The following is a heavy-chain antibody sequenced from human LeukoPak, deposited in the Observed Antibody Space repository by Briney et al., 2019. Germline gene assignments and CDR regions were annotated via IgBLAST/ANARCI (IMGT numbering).Heavy chain of an antibody. CDR2: IKQDGSEE. CDR3: ASWVGRDY. Sequence: GGSLRLSCAASGFSISTYWLTWFRQPPGKGLEWVANIKQDGSEEYYVDSVKGRFTVSRDNAKNSLYLQMNSLRAEDMAVYYCASWVGRDYWGQGTLVTVSS. D-gene: IGHD2-15*01. CDR1: GFSISTYW. V-gene: IGHV3-7*01. J-gene: IGHJ4*02.